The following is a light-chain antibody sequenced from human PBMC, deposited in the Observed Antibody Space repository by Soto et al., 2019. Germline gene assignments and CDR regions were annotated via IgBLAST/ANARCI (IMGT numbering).Light chain of an antibody. CDR1: QSVSSSY. J-gene: IGKJ5*01. CDR2: GAS. Sequence: VLTQSPGTLSLSPGERATLSCRASQSVSSSYLAWYQQKPGQPPRLLIYGASSRATGIPDRFSGSGSGTDFTLTISRLEPEDFAVFYCQHYDSLPITFGQGTRLEIK. V-gene: IGKV3-20*01. CDR3: QHYDSLPIT.